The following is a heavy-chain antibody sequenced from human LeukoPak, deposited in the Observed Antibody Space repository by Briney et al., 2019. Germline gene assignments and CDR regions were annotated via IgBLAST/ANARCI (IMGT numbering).Heavy chain of an antibody. J-gene: IGHJ3*02. V-gene: IGHV3-30*18. CDR1: GFTFSSYG. CDR2: ISYDGSNK. D-gene: IGHD2-2*01. CDR3: AKLGYCSSTSCYGDAFDI. Sequence: PGGSLRLSCAASGFTFSSYGMNWVRQTPGKGLEWVAVISYDGSNKYYADSVKGRFTISRDNSKNTLYLQMNSLRAEDTAVYYCAKLGYCSSTSCYGDAFDIWGQGTMVTVSS.